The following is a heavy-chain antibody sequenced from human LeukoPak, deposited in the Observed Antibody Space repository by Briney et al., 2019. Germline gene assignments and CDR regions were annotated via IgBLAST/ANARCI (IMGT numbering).Heavy chain of an antibody. V-gene: IGHV5-51*01. CDR2: IYPGDSDT. D-gene: IGHD1-26*01. Sequence: ESLKISCKGSGYSFPDYWIAWVRQPPGKGLEWMGIIYPGDSDTRYSPSFQGQVTISADKSISTAYLQWSSLKASDTAMYYCARQGGGSPARAWFDPWGQGTLVIVSS. J-gene: IGHJ5*02. CDR1: GYSFPDYW. CDR3: ARQGGGSPARAWFDP.